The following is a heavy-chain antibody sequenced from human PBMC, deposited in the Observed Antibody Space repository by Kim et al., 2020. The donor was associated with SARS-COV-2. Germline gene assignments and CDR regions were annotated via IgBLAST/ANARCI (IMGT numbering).Heavy chain of an antibody. CDR3: ARDRKMIVGAIRGYNWFDP. D-gene: IGHD3-22*01. CDR2: INAGNGNT. Sequence: ASVKVSCKASGYTFTSYAMHWVRQAPGQRLEWMGWINAGNGNTKYSQKFQGRVTITRDTSASTAYMELSSLRSEDTAVYYCARDRKMIVGAIRGYNWFDPWGQGTLVTVSS. V-gene: IGHV1-3*01. CDR1: GYTFTSYA. J-gene: IGHJ5*02.